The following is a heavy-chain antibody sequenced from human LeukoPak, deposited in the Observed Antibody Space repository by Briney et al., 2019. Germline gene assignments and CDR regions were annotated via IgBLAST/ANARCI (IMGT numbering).Heavy chain of an antibody. CDR2: IFPDDSDT. Sequence: GESLKISCRFSGFDFTRDWIGWVRLMPGKGLEWMGIIFPDDSDTRYSPSFQDQVTLSADKSISTAYLQWSSLKASDTAIYYCARRDPTTVTAFDYWGQGTLVTVSS. V-gene: IGHV5-51*01. CDR1: GFDFTRDW. J-gene: IGHJ4*02. CDR3: ARRDPTTVTAFDY. D-gene: IGHD4-17*01.